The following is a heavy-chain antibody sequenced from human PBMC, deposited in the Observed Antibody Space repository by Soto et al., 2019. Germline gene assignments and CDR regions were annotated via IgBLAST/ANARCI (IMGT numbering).Heavy chain of an antibody. CDR3: ARGVVFWSGYFPWGMDV. J-gene: IGHJ6*02. Sequence: SVKVSCKASGGTFSSYAISWVRQAPGQGLEWMGGIIPIFGTANYAQKLQGRVTITADESTSTAYMELSSLRSEDTAVYYCARGVVFWSGYFPWGMDVWGHGTTVTVSS. V-gene: IGHV1-69*13. D-gene: IGHD3-3*01. CDR2: IIPIFGTA. CDR1: GGTFSSYA.